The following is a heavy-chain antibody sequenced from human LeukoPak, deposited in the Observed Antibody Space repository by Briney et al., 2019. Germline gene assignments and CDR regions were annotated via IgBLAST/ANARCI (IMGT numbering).Heavy chain of an antibody. CDR2: IMPLFNTA. CDR1: GGTFSSYS. J-gene: IGHJ6*03. Sequence: GASVKVSCKASGGTFSSYSITWVRQAPGQGLEWMGGIMPLFNTANYAQQFQGRVTITTGDSTSTAYMELSSLRFEDTAMYYCARVDRYHYYLDVWGKGTTVTVSS. V-gene: IGHV1-69*05. CDR3: ARVDRYHYYLDV.